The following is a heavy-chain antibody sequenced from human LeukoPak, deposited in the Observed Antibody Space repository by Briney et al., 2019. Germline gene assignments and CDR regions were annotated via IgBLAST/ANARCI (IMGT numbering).Heavy chain of an antibody. D-gene: IGHD2-15*01. CDR2: ISGGGGST. CDR1: GFTFSSYA. CDR3: AKDGRGSWPLDFDY. J-gene: IGHJ4*02. V-gene: IGHV3-23*01. Sequence: PGGSLRLSCAASGFTFSSYAMSWVRQPPGKGLEWVSAISGGGGSTYYADSVKGRFTVSRDNSKNTLYVQMNSLRAEDTAVYYCAKDGRGSWPLDFDYWGQGTLVTVSS.